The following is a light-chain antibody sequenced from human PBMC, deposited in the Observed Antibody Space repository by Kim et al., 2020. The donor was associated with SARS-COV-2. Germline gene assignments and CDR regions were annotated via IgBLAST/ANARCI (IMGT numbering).Light chain of an antibody. CDR3: SAWDNSLSAVL. Sequence: GQRVTISCSGSPSNIGVHYVSWYQHLPGTAPKLLIYKNNQRPSGVPDRFSGSRSDTSASLAISGLRSEDEGDYYCSAWDNSLSAVLFGGGTQLTVL. CDR1: PSNIGVHY. CDR2: KNN. V-gene: IGLV1-47*01. J-gene: IGLJ2*01.